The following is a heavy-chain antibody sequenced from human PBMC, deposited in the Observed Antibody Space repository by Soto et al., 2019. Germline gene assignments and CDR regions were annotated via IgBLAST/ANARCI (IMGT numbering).Heavy chain of an antibody. V-gene: IGHV4-59*01. CDR1: GGSISSYY. Sequence: SETLSLTCTVSGGSISSYYWSWIRQPPGKGLEWIGYIYYSGSTNYNPSLKSRVTISVDTSKNQFPLKLSSVTAANTAVYYCARGAGRYSSSTAHPIGFYYYYGMDVWGQGTTVTVSS. CDR2: IYYSGST. J-gene: IGHJ6*02. CDR3: ARGAGRYSSSTAHPIGFYYYYGMDV. D-gene: IGHD6-13*01.